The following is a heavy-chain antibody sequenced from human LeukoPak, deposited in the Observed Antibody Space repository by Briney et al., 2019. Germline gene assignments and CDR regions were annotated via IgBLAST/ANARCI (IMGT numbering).Heavy chain of an antibody. CDR2: INPSGGST. V-gene: IGHV1-46*01. Sequence: ASVKVSCKASGYSFISYYMHWVRQAPGQGLEWMGIINPSGGSTSYAQKFQGRVTMTRDTSTSTVYMELSSLRSEDTAVYYCAREKGIGGYSSGWYVYWGQGTLVTVSS. J-gene: IGHJ4*02. CDR3: AREKGIGGYSSGWYVY. CDR1: GYSFISYY. D-gene: IGHD6-19*01.